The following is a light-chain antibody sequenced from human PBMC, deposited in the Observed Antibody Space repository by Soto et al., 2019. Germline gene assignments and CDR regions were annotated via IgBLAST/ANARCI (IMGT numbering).Light chain of an antibody. CDR3: QSYDSSLSRTSV. J-gene: IGLJ1*01. Sequence: QSVLTQPPSVSGAPGQRVTISCTGSSSNIGAGYDVHWYQQLPGTAPKLLIYGNSNRPSGVPDRFSGSKSGTSASLAITGLQAEDEADYYSQSYDSSLSRTSVSGTWTKV. V-gene: IGLV1-40*01. CDR1: SSNIGAGYD. CDR2: GNS.